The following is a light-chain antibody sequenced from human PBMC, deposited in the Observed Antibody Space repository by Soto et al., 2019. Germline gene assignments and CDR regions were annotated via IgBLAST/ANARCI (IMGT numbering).Light chain of an antibody. CDR2: GAS. J-gene: IGKJ3*01. V-gene: IGKV1-9*01. Sequence: IPLTQSPSSLSASVGDRVTISCRASQGIANFLAWYQQKPGKAPKLLIYGASTLQSGVPSRFSGSGSRTAFTLTITTLQPEDFATYYCQQLNSFPIPFGPGTKVDIK. CDR1: QGIANF. CDR3: QQLNSFPIP.